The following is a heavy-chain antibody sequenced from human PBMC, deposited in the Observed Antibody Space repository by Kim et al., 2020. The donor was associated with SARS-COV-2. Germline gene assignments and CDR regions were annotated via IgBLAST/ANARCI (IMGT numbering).Heavy chain of an antibody. CDR1: GYIFTSYW. Sequence: GESLKISCKGSGYIFTSYWIGWVRQMPGKGLEWMGIIYPGDSDTRYSPSFQGQVTISADKSISTAYLQWSSLKASDTAMYYCATQTLHSSSWYLPDYWGQGTLVTVSS. CDR3: ATQTLHSSSWYLPDY. CDR2: IYPGDSDT. V-gene: IGHV5-51*01. J-gene: IGHJ4*02. D-gene: IGHD6-13*01.